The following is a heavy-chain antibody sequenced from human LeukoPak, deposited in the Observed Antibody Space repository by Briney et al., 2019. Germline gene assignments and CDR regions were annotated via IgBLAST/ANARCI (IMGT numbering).Heavy chain of an antibody. J-gene: IGHJ4*02. V-gene: IGHV3-21*04. CDR2: ISSSSSYI. CDR3: ASQDSSGYPYYFDY. D-gene: IGHD3-22*01. Sequence: GGSLRLSCAASGFTFSSYSMNWVRQAPGKGLEWVSSISSSSSYIYYADPVKGRFTISRDNSKNTLYLQMNSLRAEDTAVYYCASQDSSGYPYYFDYWGQGTLVTVSS. CDR1: GFTFSSYS.